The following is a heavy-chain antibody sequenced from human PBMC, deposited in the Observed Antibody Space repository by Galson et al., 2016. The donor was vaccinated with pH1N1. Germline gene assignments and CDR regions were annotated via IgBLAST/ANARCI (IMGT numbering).Heavy chain of an antibody. V-gene: IGHV1-8*01. J-gene: IGHJ2*01. CDR1: GYTLTSYD. CDR2: MNPNNGNA. Sequence: SVKVSCKASGYTLTSYDINWVRQATGQGLEWMGWMNPNNGNADYAPKFQGRVTLTRNASINTAYMERSSLTSEDTAVYYCARGAVYWYFDLWGRGTPVIVSS. CDR3: ARGAVYWYFDL.